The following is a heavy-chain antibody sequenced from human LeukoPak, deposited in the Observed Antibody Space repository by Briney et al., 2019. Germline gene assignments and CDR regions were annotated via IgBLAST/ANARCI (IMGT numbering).Heavy chain of an antibody. V-gene: IGHV3-53*01. D-gene: IGHD6-13*01. CDR1: GFTVSGND. CDR3: AAVVSLGGYDY. CDR2: INSGGIT. J-gene: IGHJ4*02. Sequence: GGSLRLSCAASGFTVSGNDMSWVRQAPGKGLEWVSVINSGGITYYADSVKGRFTISRDNSKNTLYLQMNSLRVEDTAVYYCAAVVSLGGYDYWGQGTLVTVSS.